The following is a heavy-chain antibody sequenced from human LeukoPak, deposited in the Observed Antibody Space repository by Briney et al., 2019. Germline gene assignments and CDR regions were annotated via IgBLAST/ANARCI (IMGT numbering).Heavy chain of an antibody. CDR2: IWFDGSKE. CDR1: GFTFSRFG. J-gene: IGHJ4*02. V-gene: IGHV3-33*01. Sequence: PGGSLRLPCAASGFTFSRFGMHWVRQAPGKGPEWVAVIWFDGSKEYYADSVKGRFNISRDNSKNTLYLQLDSLRAGDTAVYYCARGGKNFFDYWGQGTLVTVSS. CDR3: ARGGKNFFDY.